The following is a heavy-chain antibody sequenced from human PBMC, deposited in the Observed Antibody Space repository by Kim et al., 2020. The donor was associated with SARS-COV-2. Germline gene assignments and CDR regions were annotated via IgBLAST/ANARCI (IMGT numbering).Heavy chain of an antibody. CDR2: T. Sequence: TTHNPSLRSRVTLSVDMAKNQFSLQLSSVTAADTAVYYCARQGSRRYFDLWGQGTLVTVSS. V-gene: IGHV4-39*01. D-gene: IGHD3-9*01. CDR3: ARQGSRRYFDL. J-gene: IGHJ4*02.